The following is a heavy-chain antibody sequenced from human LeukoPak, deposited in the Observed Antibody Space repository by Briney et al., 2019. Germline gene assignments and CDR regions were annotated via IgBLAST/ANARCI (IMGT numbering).Heavy chain of an antibody. V-gene: IGHV4-39*07. CDR1: GDSISSSSYY. Sequence: SETLSLTCTISGDSISSSSYYWGWIRQSPGKGLEWIGSIYHSGSTYYNPSLKSRLSISVDTSKNQFSLKLSSVTAADTAVYYCATPYTSTWGAFDTWGQGTLVTVSS. CDR2: IYHSGST. J-gene: IGHJ3*02. CDR3: ATPYTSTWGAFDT. D-gene: IGHD6-13*01.